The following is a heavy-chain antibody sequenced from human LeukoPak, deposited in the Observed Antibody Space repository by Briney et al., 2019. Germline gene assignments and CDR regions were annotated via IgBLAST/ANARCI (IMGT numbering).Heavy chain of an antibody. CDR2: ISTSGSTI. D-gene: IGHD3-10*02. CDR3: AELGITMIGGV. CDR1: GFTFSSYE. J-gene: IGHJ6*04. Sequence: GGSLRLSYAASGFTFSSYEMNWVRQAPGRGLEWVSYISTSGSTIYYADSVKGRFTISRDNAKNSLYLQMNSLRAEDTAVYYCAELGITMIGGVWGKGTTVTISS. V-gene: IGHV3-48*03.